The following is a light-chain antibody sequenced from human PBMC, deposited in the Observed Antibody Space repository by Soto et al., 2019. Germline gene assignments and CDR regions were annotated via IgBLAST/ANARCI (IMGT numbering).Light chain of an antibody. J-gene: IGKJ1*01. CDR3: QQYNNWPPWT. CDR1: KSVSNN. Sequence: ILMTQSPATLSVSPGERATLSCRASKSVSNNLAWYQQKPVQAPRLLIYDASTRATGIPARFSGIGSGTEFTLTLSGLQSEYFAVYYCQQYNNWPPWTVGQVTKVEIK. CDR2: DAS. V-gene: IGKV3-15*01.